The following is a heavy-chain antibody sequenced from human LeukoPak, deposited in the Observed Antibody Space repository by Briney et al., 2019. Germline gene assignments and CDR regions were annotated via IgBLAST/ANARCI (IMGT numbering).Heavy chain of an antibody. Sequence: GGSLRLSCAASGFTFSTYWMHWVRQAPGKGLVWISRINRDGSGITCADSVKGRFTISRDNAKSILCLQMNSLRAEDTAVYYCANTGYNYEFDYWGQGTLVTVSS. CDR2: INRDGSGI. CDR1: GFTFSTYW. J-gene: IGHJ4*02. V-gene: IGHV3-74*01. D-gene: IGHD5-18*01. CDR3: ANTGYNYEFDY.